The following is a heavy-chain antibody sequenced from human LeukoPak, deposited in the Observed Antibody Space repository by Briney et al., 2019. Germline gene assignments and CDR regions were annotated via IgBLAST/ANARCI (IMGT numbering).Heavy chain of an antibody. Sequence: SETLSLTCTVSGDSLSSYHWNWIRQPPGKGLEYIGHISYTGTTNYNPSLKSRVTISLDTSKNQFSLKLNSVTAADTAVYYCARGRQYLNPFDSWGQGTLVTVSS. CDR1: GDSLSSYH. D-gene: IGHD2/OR15-2a*01. J-gene: IGHJ4*02. V-gene: IGHV4-59*01. CDR3: ARGRQYLNPFDS. CDR2: ISYTGTT.